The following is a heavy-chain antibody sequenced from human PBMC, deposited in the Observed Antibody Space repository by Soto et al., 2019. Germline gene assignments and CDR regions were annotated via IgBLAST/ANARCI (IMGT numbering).Heavy chain of an antibody. CDR2: IYNSGST. CDR3: ARLGNCRGGSCYPNWFDP. V-gene: IGHV4-31*03. D-gene: IGHD2-15*01. CDR1: GGSISGGGYY. J-gene: IGHJ5*02. Sequence: QVQLQESGPGLVKPSQTLSLTCSVSGGSISGGGYYWNWIRQHPGKGLEWVGYIYNSGSTHYNPSLKSRVNISADTSKNHFSLKLTSVTAADTAVYYCARLGNCRGGSCYPNWFDPWGQGTLVTVSS.